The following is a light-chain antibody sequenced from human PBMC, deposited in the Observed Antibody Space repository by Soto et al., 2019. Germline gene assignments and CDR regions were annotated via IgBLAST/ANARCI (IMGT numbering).Light chain of an antibody. Sequence: QSVLTQPPSASGTPGQRVTISCSGSSSNIGINAVNWYQQLPGTAPKLLMYDNNQRPSGVPDRVSGSKSGTSASLAISGLQSEDEADYYCASWDDSLSGVVFGGGTKLTVL. CDR1: SSNIGINA. J-gene: IGLJ2*01. V-gene: IGLV1-44*01. CDR2: DNN. CDR3: ASWDDSLSGVV.